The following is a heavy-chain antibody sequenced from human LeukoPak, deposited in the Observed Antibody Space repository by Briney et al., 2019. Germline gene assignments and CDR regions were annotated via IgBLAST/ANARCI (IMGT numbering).Heavy chain of an antibody. V-gene: IGHV4-59*08. CDR3: ARSAIDAFDI. Sequence: PSETLSLTCTVSGGSISSYYWSWIRQPPGKGLESIGYIYNSGSTNYNPSLKSRVSISVDTSKNQFSLKLSSVTAADTAVYYCARSAIDAFDIWGQGTMVTVSS. CDR2: IYNSGST. D-gene: IGHD6-25*01. CDR1: GGSISSYY. J-gene: IGHJ3*02.